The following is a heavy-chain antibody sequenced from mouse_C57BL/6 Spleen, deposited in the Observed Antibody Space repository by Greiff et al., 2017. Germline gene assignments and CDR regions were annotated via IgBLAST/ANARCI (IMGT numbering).Heavy chain of an antibody. V-gene: IGHV1-39*01. CDR2: INPNYGTT. CDR3: ARAYYYGSSYWYFDV. J-gene: IGHJ1*03. D-gene: IGHD1-1*01. CDR1: GYSFTDYN. Sequence: VQLKESGPELVKPGASVKISCKASGYSFTDYNMNWVKQSNGKSLEWIGVINPNYGTTSYNQKFKGKATLTVDQSSSTAYMQLNSLTSEDSAVYYCARAYYYGSSYWYFDVWGTGTTVTVSS.